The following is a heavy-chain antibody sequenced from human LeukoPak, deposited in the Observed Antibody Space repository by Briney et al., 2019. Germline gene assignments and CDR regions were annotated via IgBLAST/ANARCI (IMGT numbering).Heavy chain of an antibody. Sequence: GGSLRLSCAASGFTFSSYAMSWVRQAPGKGLEWVSAISGSGGSTYYADSVKGRFTTSRDNSKNTLYLQMNSLRAEDTAVYYCAKTGRRSRSYYIKTYSFDYWGQGTLVTVSS. J-gene: IGHJ4*02. CDR3: AKTGRRSRSYYIKTYSFDY. D-gene: IGHD3-10*01. CDR2: ISGSGGST. CDR1: GFTFSSYA. V-gene: IGHV3-23*01.